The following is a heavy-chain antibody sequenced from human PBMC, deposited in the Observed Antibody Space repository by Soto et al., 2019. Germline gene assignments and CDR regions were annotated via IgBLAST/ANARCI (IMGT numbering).Heavy chain of an antibody. CDR3: ARDVSDYVLDV. V-gene: IGHV3-30*09. CDR1: GFIFSNYA. CDR2: ISYDGRHI. Sequence: QLHLVELGGGVVQPGNSLRLSCTASGFIFSNYAMHWVRQAPGKGLEWVALISYDGRHIYYADSVKGRFAISRDNSKNNLDLVMNSLRREDTAMYYCARDVSDYVLDVGGQGTTVNVSS. J-gene: IGHJ6*02. D-gene: IGHD4-17*01.